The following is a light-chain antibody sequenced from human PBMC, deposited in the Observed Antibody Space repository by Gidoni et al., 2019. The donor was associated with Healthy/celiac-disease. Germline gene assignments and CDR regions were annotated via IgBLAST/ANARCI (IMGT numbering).Light chain of an antibody. J-gene: IGLJ2*01. Sequence: QSVLTQPPSASGTPGQRVTTSCSGSSTNIVSNMSNCYQQPPGTAPKLLIYSTNQRHSGGPDRFSVSTPGTSASLAISGPQSADEADYYCAAWDDSLNGLVFGGGTKLTVL. CDR3: AAWDDSLNGLV. CDR2: STN. CDR1: STNIVSNM. V-gene: IGLV1-44*01.